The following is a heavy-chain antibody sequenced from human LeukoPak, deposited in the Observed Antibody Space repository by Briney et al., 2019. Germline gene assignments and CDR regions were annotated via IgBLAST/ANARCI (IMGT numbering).Heavy chain of an antibody. V-gene: IGHV3-69-1*01. CDR2: INT. CDR1: GFMLSGSA. D-gene: IGHD3-10*01. CDR3: ARDGTLWFGEFGGDY. J-gene: IGHJ4*02. Sequence: GGSLRLSCAASGFMLSGSAMNWVRQAPGKGLEWVSSINTDSVKGRFTISRDNAKNSLYLQMNSLRAEDTAVYYCARDGTLWFGEFGGDYWGQGTLVTVSS.